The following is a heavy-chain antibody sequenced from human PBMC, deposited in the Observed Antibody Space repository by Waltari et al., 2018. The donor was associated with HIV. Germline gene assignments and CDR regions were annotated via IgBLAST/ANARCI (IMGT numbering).Heavy chain of an antibody. Sequence: QVQLQESGPGLVKPSATLSLTCNVSSDAINNDYWNWIRQPPGKELEWIGYISYSGSTKYGPSLKSRVTMSLVSSKNQFSLKLRSVTAADTAVYFCARGRRWLQFHGHYYFDYWGQGTLVTVSS. D-gene: IGHD3-10*01. J-gene: IGHJ4*02. CDR3: ARGRRWLQFHGHYYFDY. CDR2: ISYSGST. CDR1: SDAINNDY. V-gene: IGHV4-59*01.